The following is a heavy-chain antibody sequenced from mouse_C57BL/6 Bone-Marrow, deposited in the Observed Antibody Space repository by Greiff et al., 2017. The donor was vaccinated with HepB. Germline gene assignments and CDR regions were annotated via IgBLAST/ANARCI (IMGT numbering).Heavy chain of an antibody. V-gene: IGHV5-4*03. CDR2: ISDGGSYT. Sequence: EVKVVESGGGLVKPGGSLKLSCAASGFTFSSYAMSWVRQTPEKRLEWVATISDGGSYTYYPDNVKGRFTISRDNAKNNPYLQMSHLKSEDTAMYYCARWRYYGSIWYFDVWGTGTTVTVSS. CDR1: GFTFSSYA. CDR3: ARWRYYGSIWYFDV. D-gene: IGHD1-1*01. J-gene: IGHJ1*03.